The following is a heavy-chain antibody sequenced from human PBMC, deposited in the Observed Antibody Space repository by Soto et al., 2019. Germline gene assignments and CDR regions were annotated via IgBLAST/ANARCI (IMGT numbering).Heavy chain of an antibody. Sequence: ASVKVSCKASGGTFSSYTISWVRQAPGQGLEWMGWISAYNGNTNYAQKLQGRVTMTTDTSTSTAYMELRSLRSDDTAVYYCAREGGSYYLWWFDPWGQGTLVTVS. V-gene: IGHV1-18*01. J-gene: IGHJ5*02. CDR3: AREGGSYYLWWFDP. D-gene: IGHD1-26*01. CDR1: GGTFSSYT. CDR2: ISAYNGNT.